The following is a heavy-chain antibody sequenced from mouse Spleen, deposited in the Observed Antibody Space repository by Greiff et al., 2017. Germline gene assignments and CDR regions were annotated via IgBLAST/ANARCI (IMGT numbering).Heavy chain of an antibody. CDR2: IDPENGDT. V-gene: IGHV14-4*01. Sequence: VQLQQSGAELVRPGASVKLSCTASGFNIKDDYMHWVKQRPEQGLEWIGWIDPENGDTEYASKFQGKATITADTSSNTAYLQLSSLTSEDTAVYYCTTWVAPYFDYWGQGTTLTVSS. CDR3: TTWVAPYFDY. CDR1: GFNIKDDY. J-gene: IGHJ2*01. D-gene: IGHD1-1*02.